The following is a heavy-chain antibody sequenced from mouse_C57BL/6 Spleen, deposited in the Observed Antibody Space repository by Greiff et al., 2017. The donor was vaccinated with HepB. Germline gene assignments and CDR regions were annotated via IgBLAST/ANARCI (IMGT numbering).Heavy chain of an antibody. D-gene: IGHD1-1*01. CDR2: INPGSGGT. V-gene: IGHV1-54*01. J-gene: IGHJ4*01. CDR3: ARSFYGSSGYYYAMDY. Sequence: QVQLQQSGAELVRPGTSVKVSCKASGYAFTNYLIEWVKQRPGQGLEWIGVINPGSGGTNYNEKFKGKATLTADKSSSTAYMQLSSLTSEDSAVYFCARSFYGSSGYYYAMDYWGQGTSVTVSS. CDR1: GYAFTNYL.